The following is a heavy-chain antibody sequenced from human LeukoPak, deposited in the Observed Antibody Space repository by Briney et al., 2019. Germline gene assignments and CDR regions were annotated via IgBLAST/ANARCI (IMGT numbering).Heavy chain of an antibody. D-gene: IGHD1-26*01. CDR3: ARGISIVGATPFDY. J-gene: IGHJ4*02. CDR2: ISYDGSNK. Sequence: GRSLRLSCAASGFTFSSYGMHWVRQAPGKGLEWVAVISYDGSNKYYADSVKGRFTISRDNSKNTLYLQMNSLRAEDTAVYYCARGISIVGATPFDYWGQGTLVTVSS. V-gene: IGHV3-30*03. CDR1: GFTFSSYG.